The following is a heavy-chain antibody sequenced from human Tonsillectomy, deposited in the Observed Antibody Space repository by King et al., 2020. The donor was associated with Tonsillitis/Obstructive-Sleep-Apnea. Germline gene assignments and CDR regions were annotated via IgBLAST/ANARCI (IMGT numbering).Heavy chain of an antibody. V-gene: IGHV3-23*04. Sequence: VQLVESGGALVQPGGSLRLSCAASGFTFSTYAMSWVRQAPGKGLEWVSGISGRADITYYADSVKGRFAISRDNSRNTLYLQMYSLRVDDTAVYYCAKEPIIMVRGISGDTLDIWGQGTMVTVSS. CDR3: AKEPIIMVRGISGDTLDI. CDR1: GFTFSTYA. CDR2: ISGRADIT. D-gene: IGHD3-10*01. J-gene: IGHJ3*02.